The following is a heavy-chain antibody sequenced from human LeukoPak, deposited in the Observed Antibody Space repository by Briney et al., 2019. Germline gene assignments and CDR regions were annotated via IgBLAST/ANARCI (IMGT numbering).Heavy chain of an antibody. Sequence: SETLSLTCAVYGGSFGGYYWSWIRQPPGKGLEWIGEINHSGSTNYNPSLKSRVTISVDTSKNQFSLKLSSVTAADTAVYYCARQEIGGGWFDPWGQGTLVTVSS. CDR2: INHSGST. CDR1: GGSFGGYY. V-gene: IGHV4-34*01. D-gene: IGHD3-10*01. CDR3: ARQEIGGGWFDP. J-gene: IGHJ5*02.